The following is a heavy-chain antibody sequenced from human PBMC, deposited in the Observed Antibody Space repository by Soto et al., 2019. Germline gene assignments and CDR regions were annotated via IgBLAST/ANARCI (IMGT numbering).Heavy chain of an antibody. V-gene: IGHV6-1*01. CDR1: GDSVSSNSAA. Sequence: SQTLSLTCAISGDSVSSNSAAWNWIRQSPSRGLEWLGRTYYRSKWYNDYAVSVKSRITINPDTSKNQFSLQLNSVTPEDTAVYYCARGLGKRGIDDLTRAFDIWGQGTMVTVSS. CDR2: TYYRSKWYN. J-gene: IGHJ3*02. CDR3: ARGLGKRGIDDLTRAFDI. D-gene: IGHD1-26*01.